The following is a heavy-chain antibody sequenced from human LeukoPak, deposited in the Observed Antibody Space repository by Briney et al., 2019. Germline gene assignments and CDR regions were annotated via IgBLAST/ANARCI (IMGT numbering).Heavy chain of an antibody. CDR3: TRPIYCSTSGCQGYYFDY. J-gene: IGHJ4*02. CDR1: VFTFRDDA. Sequence: RSLSLSCTASVFTFRDDAMSWVRQAPGKGLEWVALIRRKASGETTEYAASVRGRFTILRDDSKSIAYLQMNSLKAEDAAVYYCTRPIYCSTSGCQGYYFDYWGQGTLVTVSS. D-gene: IGHD2-2*01. CDR2: IRRKASGETT. V-gene: IGHV3-49*04.